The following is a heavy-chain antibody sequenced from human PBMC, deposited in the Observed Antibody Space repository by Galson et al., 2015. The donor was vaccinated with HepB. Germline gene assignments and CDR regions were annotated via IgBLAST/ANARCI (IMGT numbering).Heavy chain of an antibody. Sequence: WVRQAPGKGLEWIGSVDYGGRTYYNPSLRGRLSISVDPSKSQFSLRLTSLTAADTAVYYCTRSHGGYWGQGTLVTVSP. CDR3: TRSHGGY. V-gene: IGHV4-39*01. D-gene: IGHD4-23*01. J-gene: IGHJ4*02. CDR2: VDYGGRT.